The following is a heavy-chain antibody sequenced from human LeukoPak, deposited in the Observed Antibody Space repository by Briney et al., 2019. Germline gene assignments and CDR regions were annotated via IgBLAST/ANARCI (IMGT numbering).Heavy chain of an antibody. J-gene: IGHJ4*02. V-gene: IGHV3-23*01. D-gene: IGHD4-23*01. CDR2: ISGSGGRT. CDR3: AKDPGYGGNTFDY. Sequence: PGGSLRLSCAASGFTFSSYAMGWVRQAPGKGLEWVSAISGSGGRTYYADSVKGRFTISRDNSRNTLYLQMNSLRAEDTAVYYCAKDPGYGGNTFDYWGQGTLVTVSS. CDR1: GFTFSSYA.